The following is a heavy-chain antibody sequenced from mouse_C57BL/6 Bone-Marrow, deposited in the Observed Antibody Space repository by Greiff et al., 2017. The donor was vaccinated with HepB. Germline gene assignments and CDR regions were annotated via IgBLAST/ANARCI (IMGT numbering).Heavy chain of an antibody. CDR1: GFNIKNTY. D-gene: IGHD1-1*01. Sequence: DVKLQESVAELVRPGASVKLSCTASGFNIKNTYMHWVKQRPEQGLEWIGRIDPANGNTKYAPKFQGKATITADTSSNTAYLQLSSLTSEDTAIYYCASPLYYYGSRYYFDYWGQGTTLTVSS. V-gene: IGHV14-3*01. J-gene: IGHJ2*01. CDR2: IDPANGNT. CDR3: ASPLYYYGSRYYFDY.